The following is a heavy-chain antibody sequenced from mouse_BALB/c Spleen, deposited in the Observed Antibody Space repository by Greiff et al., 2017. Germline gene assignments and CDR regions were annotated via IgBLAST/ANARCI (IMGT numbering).Heavy chain of an antibody. V-gene: IGHV1-15*01. J-gene: IGHJ2*01. D-gene: IGHD2-14*01. Sequence: VKLQQSGAELVRPGASVTLSCKASGYTFTDYEMHWVKQTPVHGLEWIGAIDPETGGTAYNQKFKGKATLTADKSSSTAYMELRSLTSEDSAVYYCTRTQRYDGGYWGQGTTLTVSS. CDR1: GYTFTDYE. CDR2: IDPETGGT. CDR3: TRTQRYDGGY.